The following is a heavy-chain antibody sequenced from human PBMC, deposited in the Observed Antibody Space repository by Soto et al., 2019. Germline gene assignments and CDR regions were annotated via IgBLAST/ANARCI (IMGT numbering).Heavy chain of an antibody. CDR2: IYYSGST. D-gene: IGHD3-3*01. Sequence: SETLSLTXTVSGGSISSGDYYWSWIRQPPGKGLEWIGYIYYSGSTYYNPSLKSRVTISVDTSKNQFSLKLSSVTAADTAVYYCATFITIFGRDPNWFDPWGQGTLVTVSS. CDR3: ATFITIFGRDPNWFDP. V-gene: IGHV4-30-4*01. CDR1: GGSISSGDYY. J-gene: IGHJ5*02.